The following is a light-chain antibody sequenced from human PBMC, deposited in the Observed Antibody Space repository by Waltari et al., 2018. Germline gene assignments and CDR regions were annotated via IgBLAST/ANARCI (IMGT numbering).Light chain of an antibody. CDR3: NSRDSSGNHLV. CDR1: SLRSYY. CDR2: GKN. J-gene: IGLJ2*01. Sequence: SSELTQDPAVSVALGQTVRITCQGDSLRSYYASWYQQKPGQAPVLVIYGKNNRPSGIPDRFSGSSSRNTASLTIPGAQAEDEADYYCNSRDSSGNHLVFGGGTKLTVL. V-gene: IGLV3-19*01.